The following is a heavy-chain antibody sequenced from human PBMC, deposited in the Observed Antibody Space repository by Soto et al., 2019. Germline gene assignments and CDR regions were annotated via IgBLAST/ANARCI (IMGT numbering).Heavy chain of an antibody. Sequence: QVQLVQSGAEVKKPGSSVKVSCKASGGTFSSYTISWVRQAPGQGLEWMGRIIRILGIENYAQKCQGRVKITVDIARSTAYVGLRSVRSEETDVYYCATGASYCRSTSYYVRRVGYMDVWGKGATVTVSS. D-gene: IGHD2-2*01. CDR3: ATGASYCRSTSYYVRRVGYMDV. V-gene: IGHV1-69*02. J-gene: IGHJ6*03. CDR2: IIRILGIE. CDR1: GGTFSSYT.